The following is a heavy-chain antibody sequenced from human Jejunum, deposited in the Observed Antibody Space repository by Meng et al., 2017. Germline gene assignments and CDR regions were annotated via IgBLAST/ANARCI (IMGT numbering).Heavy chain of an antibody. CDR1: WGYISNMNY. J-gene: IGHJ5*02. Sequence: QEQLQGPGHGLGKPAGTLSLPCSVSWGYISNMNYWSWVRQPPGKGLEWIGEISDGGSTSYNPSLKNRVTISIDKSKSQFSLKLSSVTAADTAVYFCAKSGYCSGGRCSSGTSFDPWGQGTLVTVSS. CDR3: AKSGYCSGGRCSSGTSFDP. D-gene: IGHD2-15*01. CDR2: ISDGGST. V-gene: IGHV4-4*01.